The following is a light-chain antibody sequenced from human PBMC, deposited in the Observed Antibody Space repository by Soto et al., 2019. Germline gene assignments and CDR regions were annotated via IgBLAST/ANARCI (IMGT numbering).Light chain of an antibody. Sequence: GDRVTITCRASQSISSWLAWYQQKPGKAPKLLIYKASSLESGVPSRFSGSGSGTEFSLTVSSLQPDDFATYYCLQYDNYPLTFGGGTKVDIK. J-gene: IGKJ4*01. V-gene: IGKV1-5*03. CDR3: LQYDNYPLT. CDR1: QSISSW. CDR2: KAS.